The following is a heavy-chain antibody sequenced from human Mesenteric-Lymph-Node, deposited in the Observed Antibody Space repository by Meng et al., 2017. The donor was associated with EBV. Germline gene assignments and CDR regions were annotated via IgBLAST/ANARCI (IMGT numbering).Heavy chain of an antibody. CDR2: INVGKGDT. D-gene: IGHD6-19*01. Sequence: VQLVTCGAEVKKPGDSVTVSCKASGYTFTSYAMHWVRQAPGQRLEWMGWINVGKGDTKYSQKFQGRVTITRDTSASTAYMELSSLRSEDTAVYYCARDSSGDSRFFDPWGQGTLVTVSS. J-gene: IGHJ5*02. V-gene: IGHV1-3*01. CDR3: ARDSSGDSRFFDP. CDR1: GYTFTSYA.